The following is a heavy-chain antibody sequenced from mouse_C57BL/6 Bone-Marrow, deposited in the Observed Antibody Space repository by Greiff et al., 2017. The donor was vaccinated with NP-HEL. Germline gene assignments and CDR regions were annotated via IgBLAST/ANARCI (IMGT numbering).Heavy chain of an antibody. CDR2: IDPENGDT. Sequence: VQLQQSGAELVRPGASVKLSCTASGFNIKDDYMHWVKQRPEQGLEWIGWIDPENGDTEYASKFQGKATITADTTYNPAYLQLSSLTSEDTAVYYCTTGSYYFDYWGQGTTLTVSS. V-gene: IGHV14-4*01. J-gene: IGHJ2*01. D-gene: IGHD2-2*01. CDR1: GFNIKDDY. CDR3: TTGSYYFDY.